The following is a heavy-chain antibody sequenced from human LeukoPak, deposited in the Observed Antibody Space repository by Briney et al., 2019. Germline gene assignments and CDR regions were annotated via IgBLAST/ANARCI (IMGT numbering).Heavy chain of an antibody. CDR1: DLTVSTFT. Sequence: GGSLRLSCAASDLTVSTFTMHWVRQAPGKGLEWVSSISSSSRTINYADSVQGRFTVSRDNANNSMYLQMNDLRREDTALYYCAKGSPRGGLDYWGQGTLVTVSS. CDR3: AKGSPRGGLDY. CDR2: ISSSSRTI. J-gene: IGHJ4*02. D-gene: IGHD1-14*01. V-gene: IGHV3-48*01.